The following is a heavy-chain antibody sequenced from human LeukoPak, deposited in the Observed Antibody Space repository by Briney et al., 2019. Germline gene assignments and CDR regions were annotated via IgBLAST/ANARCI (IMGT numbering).Heavy chain of an antibody. V-gene: IGHV1-69*13. CDR2: IIPIFGTA. CDR3: ASRGLGSYYNFDY. CDR1: GGTFSSYA. J-gene: IGHJ4*02. D-gene: IGHD3-10*01. Sequence: ASVKVSCKASGGTFSSYAISWVRQAPGQGLEWMGGIIPIFGTANYAQKFQGRVTITADESTSTAYMELSSLRSEDTAVYYCASRGLGSYYNFDYWGQGTLVTVSS.